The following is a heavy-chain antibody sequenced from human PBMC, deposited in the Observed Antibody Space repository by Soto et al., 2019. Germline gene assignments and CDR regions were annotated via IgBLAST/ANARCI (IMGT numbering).Heavy chain of an antibody. CDR1: GLTFGDYA. CDR2: ITSKAYGGTT. V-gene: IGHV3-49*04. Sequence: PGGSLRLSCTASGLTFGDYAMSWVRRAPGKGLEWVGFITSKAYGGTTEYATSVKGRFTISRDDSKGIAYLQMNSLKTEDTAVYYCSRGINANGWYFGYWGQGTLVTVSS. J-gene: IGHJ4*02. CDR3: SRGINANGWYFGY. D-gene: IGHD6-19*01.